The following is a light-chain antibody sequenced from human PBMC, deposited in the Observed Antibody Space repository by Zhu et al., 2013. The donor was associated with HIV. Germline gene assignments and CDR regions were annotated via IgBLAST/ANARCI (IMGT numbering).Light chain of an antibody. J-gene: IGKJ2*01. Sequence: EIVMTQSPATLSVSPGDRVTLSCRASQSVHGALAWYQQKPGRPPRLLISAASARASGVPARFSGSGSGTEYTLTISSLQPDDVATYYCQNYNSAPHTFGQGTKLEIK. V-gene: IGKV3-15*01. CDR1: QSVHGA. CDR2: AAS. CDR3: QNYNSAPHT.